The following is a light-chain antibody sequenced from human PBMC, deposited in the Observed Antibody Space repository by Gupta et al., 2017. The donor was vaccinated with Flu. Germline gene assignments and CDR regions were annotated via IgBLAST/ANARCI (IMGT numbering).Light chain of an antibody. V-gene: IGKV3-11*01. CDR1: QSISSY. CDR2: DAS. J-gene: IGKJ4*01. CDR3: QQRSDWPPVT. Sequence: RAPATLSLSPGERATLSCRASQSISSYLAWYQQKPGQAPRLIIYDASNRATGIPARFSGSGSGTDFTLTISSLEPEDFAVYYCQQRSDWPPVTFGGGTKVEIK.